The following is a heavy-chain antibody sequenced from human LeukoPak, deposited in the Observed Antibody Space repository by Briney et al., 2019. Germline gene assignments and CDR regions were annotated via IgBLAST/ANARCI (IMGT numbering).Heavy chain of an antibody. J-gene: IGHJ5*02. CDR1: GDSVSSNSAT. V-gene: IGHV6-1*01. D-gene: IGHD6-6*01. Sequence: SQTLSLTCVISGDSVSSNSATWNWIRQSPSRGLEWLGRTYYRSKWYNDYAVSVKSRIIFNPDTSKNQFPLQLNSVTPEDTAVYYCARVDGSSSAVYNWFDPWGQGTLVTVSS. CDR2: TYYRSKWYN. CDR3: ARVDGSSSAVYNWFDP.